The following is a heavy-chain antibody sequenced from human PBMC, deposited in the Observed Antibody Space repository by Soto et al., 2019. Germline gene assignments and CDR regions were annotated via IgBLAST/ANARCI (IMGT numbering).Heavy chain of an antibody. CDR2: IYSGGST. Sequence: GGSLRLSCAASGFTVLSTHMSWVRQAPGKGLDWVSVIYSGGSTYYADSVRGRFTISRDNSKNTLYLQMNNLRAEDTAVYYCARIDVEWLKFDPWGQGTLVTVSS. J-gene: IGHJ5*02. V-gene: IGHV3-66*01. D-gene: IGHD3-3*01. CDR1: GFTVLSTH. CDR3: ARIDVEWLKFDP.